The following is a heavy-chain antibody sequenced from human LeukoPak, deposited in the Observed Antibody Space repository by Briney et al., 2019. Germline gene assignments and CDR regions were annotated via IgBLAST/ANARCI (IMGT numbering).Heavy chain of an antibody. V-gene: IGHV4-59*01. CDR3: ARALEDSSGYYYRWFDP. D-gene: IGHD3-22*01. J-gene: IGHJ5*02. CDR2: IYYSGTT. CDR1: GGSISSYY. Sequence: PSETLSLTCTVSGGSISSYYWSWIRQPPGKGLEWIGDIYYSGTTNYNPSLKSRVTISVDTSKNQFSLKLSSVTAADTAVYYCARALEDSSGYYYRWFDPWGQGTLVTVSS.